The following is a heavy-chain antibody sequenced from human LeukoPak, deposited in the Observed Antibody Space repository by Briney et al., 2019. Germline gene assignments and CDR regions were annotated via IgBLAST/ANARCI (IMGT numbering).Heavy chain of an antibody. CDR1: GYALSESS. J-gene: IGHJ4*02. CDR2: FDPEYVET. Sequence: ASVKVSCKVSGYALSESSIHWVRQTPGEGFEWMGGFDPEYVETTYAQKFRGRVTMTEDTSTDTAYMELISLRSEDTAVYYCATGDSGSYSFDYWGQGTLVTVSS. CDR3: ATGDSGSYSFDY. V-gene: IGHV1-24*01. D-gene: IGHD1-26*01.